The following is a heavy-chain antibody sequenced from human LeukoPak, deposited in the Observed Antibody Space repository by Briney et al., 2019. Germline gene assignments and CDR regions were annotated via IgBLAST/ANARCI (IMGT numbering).Heavy chain of an antibody. Sequence: SETLSLTCTVSGVSISSSNYYWAWLRQPPGQGLEWIGSIYYRGNAYYHPSLKSRVTISVDTSKNQFSLKLSSVTAVDTAVYYCARGRQWLGTPFDYWGQGTLVTVSS. D-gene: IGHD6-19*01. CDR2: IYYRGNA. CDR1: GVSISSSNYY. CDR3: ARGRQWLGTPFDY. V-gene: IGHV4-39*07. J-gene: IGHJ4*02.